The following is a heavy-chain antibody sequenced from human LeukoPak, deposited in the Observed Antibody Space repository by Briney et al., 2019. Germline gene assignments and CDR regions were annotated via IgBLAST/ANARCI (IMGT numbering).Heavy chain of an antibody. V-gene: IGHV4-59*08. CDR3: AGQRGGSYYPFDY. Sequence: SETLSLTCAVSDGSISSYSWSWVRQSPGKGLEWIGYISYRGNSNYNPSLKSRVTMSVDTSKKQFSLNLTSVTAADTAVYYCAGQRGGSYYPFDYWGQGTLVTVSS. J-gene: IGHJ4*02. CDR2: ISYRGNS. D-gene: IGHD1-26*01. CDR1: DGSISSYS.